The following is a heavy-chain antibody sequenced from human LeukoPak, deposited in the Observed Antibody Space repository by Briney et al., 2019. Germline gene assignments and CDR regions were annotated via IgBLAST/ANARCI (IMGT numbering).Heavy chain of an antibody. V-gene: IGHV1-46*01. CDR2: ISPSGGST. CDR1: GYTFTSNY. CDR3: ARSGDAFDI. D-gene: IGHD3-3*01. Sequence: ASVKVSCKAFGYTFTSNYMHWVRQAPGQGPEWMGVISPSGGSTTYAQKFQGRVTLTGDMSTSTDYLEMSSLRSDDTAVYYCARSGDAFDIWGQGTMVTVSS. J-gene: IGHJ3*02.